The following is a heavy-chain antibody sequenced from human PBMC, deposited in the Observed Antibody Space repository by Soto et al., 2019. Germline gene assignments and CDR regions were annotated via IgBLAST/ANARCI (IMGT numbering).Heavy chain of an antibody. CDR3: ARIKWGLDYYNGMDV. Sequence: GASVEVSCKASGYSVGGYFSRWVRQEPGQGLEWVAWINPKTAATNYAKKFQGRVSLTWDTSFSTAYMEVTRLRPDDTAVYYCARIKWGLDYYNGMDVWGQGTTVTVSS. CDR1: GYSVGGYF. CDR2: INPKTAAT. V-gene: IGHV1-2*02. J-gene: IGHJ6*02. D-gene: IGHD1-26*01.